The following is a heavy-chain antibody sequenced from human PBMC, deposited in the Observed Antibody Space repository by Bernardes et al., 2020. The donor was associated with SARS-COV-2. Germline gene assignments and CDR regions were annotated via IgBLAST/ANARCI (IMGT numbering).Heavy chain of an antibody. V-gene: IGHV3-7*01. J-gene: IGHJ4*02. CDR2: IKYDGSEK. CDR1: GLTFSRTW. CDR3: ATGGGSPDY. Sequence: GGSLRLSCAASGLTFSRTWMTWVLQAPGKGLAWVASIKYDGSEKYYVDSVKGRFTISRDNTKNSLYLQMNSLTNEDTALYHCATGGGSPDYWGQGTRVTVSA. D-gene: IGHD1-26*01.